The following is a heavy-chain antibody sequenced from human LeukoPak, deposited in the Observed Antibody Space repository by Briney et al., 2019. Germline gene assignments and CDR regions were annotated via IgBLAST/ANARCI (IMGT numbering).Heavy chain of an antibody. Sequence: GGSLRLSCAASGFTFSSYAMNWVRQAPGKGLEWVSAISAFGGSTYYADSVKGRFTISRDNSKNTLYLQMNSLRAEDTAVYYCAKDIAVEESPYYDILTGYFRPFDYWGQGTLVTVSS. J-gene: IGHJ4*02. CDR3: AKDIAVEESPYYDILTGYFRPFDY. V-gene: IGHV3-23*01. CDR2: ISAFGGST. CDR1: GFTFSSYA. D-gene: IGHD3-9*01.